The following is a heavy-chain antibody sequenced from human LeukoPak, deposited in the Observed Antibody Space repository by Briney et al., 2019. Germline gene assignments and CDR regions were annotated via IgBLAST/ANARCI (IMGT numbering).Heavy chain of an antibody. CDR2: IRSTALGGTI. CDR1: GFSFGDYA. D-gene: IGHD3-22*01. CDR3: TRGFTLIDPNY. Sequence: GGSLRLSCTTSGFSFGDYAVSWIRQAPGKGLEWVGFIRSTALGGTIEYTASVKGRFTISRDDSKSIAYLQMDSLKTEDTAVYYCTRGFTLIDPNYWGQGTLVTVSS. J-gene: IGHJ4*02. V-gene: IGHV3-49*01.